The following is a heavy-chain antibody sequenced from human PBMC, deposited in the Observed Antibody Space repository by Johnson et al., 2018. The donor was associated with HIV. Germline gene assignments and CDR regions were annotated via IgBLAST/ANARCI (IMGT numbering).Heavy chain of an antibody. D-gene: IGHD6-19*01. V-gene: IGHV3-72*01. CDR1: GLTFSNYP. CDR3: TRLYSSGWYGSAFDI. Sequence: VQLVESGGGVVRPGRSLRLSCAVSGLTFSNYPMHWVRQAPGKGLEWVGRTRNKANSYTTEYAASVKGRFTISRDDSKNSLYLQMNSLKTEDTAVYYCTRLYSSGWYGSAFDIWGQGTLVTVSS. J-gene: IGHJ3*02. CDR2: TRNKANSYTT.